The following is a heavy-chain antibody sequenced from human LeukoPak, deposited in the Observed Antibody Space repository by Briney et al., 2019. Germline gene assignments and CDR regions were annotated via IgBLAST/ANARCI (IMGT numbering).Heavy chain of an antibody. CDR2: IYYSGST. V-gene: IGHV4-31*11. CDR1: GGSFSGYY. Sequence: SETLSLTCAVYGGSFSGYYWSWIRQHPGKGLEWIGYIYYSGSTYYNPSLKSRVTISVDTSKNQFSLKLSSVTAADTAVYYCARLDYDILTGYFFDYWGQGTLVTVSS. J-gene: IGHJ4*02. CDR3: ARLDYDILTGYFFDY. D-gene: IGHD3-9*01.